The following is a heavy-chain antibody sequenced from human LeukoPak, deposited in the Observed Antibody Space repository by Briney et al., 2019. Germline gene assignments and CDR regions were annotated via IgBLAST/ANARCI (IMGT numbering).Heavy chain of an antibody. CDR3: ARGRYCSADICSGGDAFDI. V-gene: IGHV4-34*01. CDR1: GGSFSGYY. J-gene: IGHJ3*02. Sequence: SETLSLTCAVYGGSFSGYYWSWIRQPPGKGLEGIGEINHSGSTKYNPSLKSRVTISIDTSKNQFSLKLSSVTAADTAVYYCARGRYCSADICSGGDAFDIWGQGTMVSVSS. D-gene: IGHD2-15*01. CDR2: INHSGST.